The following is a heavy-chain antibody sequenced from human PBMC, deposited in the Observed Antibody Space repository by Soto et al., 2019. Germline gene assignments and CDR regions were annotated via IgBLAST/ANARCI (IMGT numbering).Heavy chain of an antibody. CDR1: GFTFSSYS. D-gene: IGHD4-17*01. CDR3: ARDGSDYGDYAGPWGNWFDP. V-gene: IGHV3-21*01. CDR2: ISSSSSYI. Sequence: PGGSLRLSCAASGFTFSSYSMNWVRQAPGKGLEWVSSISSSSSYIYYADSVKGRFTISRDNAKNSLYLRMNSLRAEDTAVYYCARDGSDYGDYAGPWGNWFDPWGQGTLVTVSS. J-gene: IGHJ5*02.